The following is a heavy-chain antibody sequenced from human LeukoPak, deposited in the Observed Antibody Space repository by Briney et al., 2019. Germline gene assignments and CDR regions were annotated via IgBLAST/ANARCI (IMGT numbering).Heavy chain of an antibody. V-gene: IGHV1-69*13. CDR2: IIPIFGTA. J-gene: IGHJ4*01. D-gene: IGHD5-18*01. CDR1: GGTFSSYA. CDR3: ARRATMVTYFDY. Sequence: ASVEISRKASGGTFSSYAISWVRQAPGQGLEWMGGIIPIFGTANYAQKFQGRVTITADESTSTAYMELSSLRSEDTAVYYCARRATMVTYFDYWGHGKLGSVSS.